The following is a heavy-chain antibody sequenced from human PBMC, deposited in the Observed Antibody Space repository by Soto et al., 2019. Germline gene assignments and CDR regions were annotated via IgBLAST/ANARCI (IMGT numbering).Heavy chain of an antibody. V-gene: IGHV3-30*18. Sequence: GGSLRLSCAASGFTFSSYGMHWVRQAPGKGLEWVAVISYDGSNKYYADSVKGRFTISRDNSKNTLYLQMNSLRAEDTAVYYCAKDQLGYSYGSYGMDVWGKGTTVTV. J-gene: IGHJ6*04. CDR2: ISYDGSNK. D-gene: IGHD5-18*01. CDR1: GFTFSSYG. CDR3: AKDQLGYSYGSYGMDV.